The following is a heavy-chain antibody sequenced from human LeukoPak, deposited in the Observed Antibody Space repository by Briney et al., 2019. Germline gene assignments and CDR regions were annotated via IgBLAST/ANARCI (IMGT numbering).Heavy chain of an antibody. CDR1: GFTFSNYA. Sequence: GGSLRLSCAASGFTFSNYAMSWVRQAPGKGLEWVSTISESGGSTYYADSVKGRFTISRDNSKNTLFLQMNSLRAEDTAVYYCARSPRDSSGSYYSAFDMWGQGTMVTVSA. D-gene: IGHD3-22*01. CDR3: ARSPRDSSGSYYSAFDM. V-gene: IGHV3-23*01. J-gene: IGHJ3*02. CDR2: ISESGGST.